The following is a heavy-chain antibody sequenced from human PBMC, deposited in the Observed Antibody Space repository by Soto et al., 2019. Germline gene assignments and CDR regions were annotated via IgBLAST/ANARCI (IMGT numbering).Heavy chain of an antibody. CDR2: TYYSGST. CDR3: ARRYGASFDY. CDR1: GGSISSYY. Sequence: PSETLSLTCTVSGGSISSYYWSWIRQPPGKGLEWIGYTYYSGSTNYNPSLKSRVTISVDTSKNQFSLKLSSVTAADTAVYYCARRYGASFDYWGQGTLVTVSS. D-gene: IGHD4-17*01. V-gene: IGHV4-59*01. J-gene: IGHJ4*02.